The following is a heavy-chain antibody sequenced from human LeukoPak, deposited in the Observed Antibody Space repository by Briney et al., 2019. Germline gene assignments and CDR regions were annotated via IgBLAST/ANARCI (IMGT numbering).Heavy chain of an antibody. V-gene: IGHV3-23*01. J-gene: IGHJ3*02. D-gene: IGHD1-26*01. Sequence: GGSLRLSCAASGFTFSSYAMSGVRQAPGKGLEWVSAIIGSGGSTYYADSVKGRFTISRDNSKNTLYMQMNSLRAEDTAVYYCAKDRVGIVGATDAFDIWGQGTMVTVSS. CDR2: IIGSGGST. CDR3: AKDRVGIVGATDAFDI. CDR1: GFTFSSYA.